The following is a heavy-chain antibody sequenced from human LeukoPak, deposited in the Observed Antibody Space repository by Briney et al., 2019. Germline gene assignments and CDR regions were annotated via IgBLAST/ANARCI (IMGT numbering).Heavy chain of an antibody. V-gene: IGHV1-2*06. CDR1: GYTFIDYH. Sequence: ASVKVSCKASGYTFIDYHLHWVRQAPGQGLEWVGRINPKSGGTNCAQKFQGRVTMTRDTSISTAYMELSSLRSDDTAVYFCVRDIDYYDSSGFGGGYYYYYYMDVWGRGTTVTVSS. J-gene: IGHJ6*03. CDR2: INPKSGGT. CDR3: VRDIDYYDSSGFGGGYYYYYYMDV. D-gene: IGHD3-22*01.